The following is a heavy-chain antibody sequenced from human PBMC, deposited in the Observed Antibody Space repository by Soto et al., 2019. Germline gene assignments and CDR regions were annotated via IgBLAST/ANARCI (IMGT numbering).Heavy chain of an antibody. CDR1: GYTLSELS. Sequence: SVNVSCKVSGYTLSELSMHWVLQATRKGLEWMGGFDPKDGETIYAQKFQGRVTMTRDTSIGTAYMELSSLRSEDTVVYYCARGRYGSDSWFGELRVIYYYYYYMDVWGKGTTVTVSS. V-gene: IGHV1-24*01. CDR3: ARGRYGSDSWFGELRVIYYYYYYMDV. J-gene: IGHJ6*03. CDR2: FDPKDGET. D-gene: IGHD3-10*01.